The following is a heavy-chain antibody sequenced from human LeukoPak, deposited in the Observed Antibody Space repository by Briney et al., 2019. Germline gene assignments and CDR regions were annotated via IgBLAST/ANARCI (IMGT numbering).Heavy chain of an antibody. J-gene: IGHJ3*02. D-gene: IGHD3-10*01. CDR1: GVSISSGGYY. CDR3: ARYTSGGLYGFDI. V-gene: IGHV4-31*03. CDR2: IYYSGST. Sequence: SQTLSLTCTVSGVSISSGGYYWSWIRQHPGKGLEYIGYIYYSGSTYYNPSLKSRVTISVDTSKNHFSLRLSSVTAADTAVYYCARYTSGGLYGFDIWGQGTMVTVSS.